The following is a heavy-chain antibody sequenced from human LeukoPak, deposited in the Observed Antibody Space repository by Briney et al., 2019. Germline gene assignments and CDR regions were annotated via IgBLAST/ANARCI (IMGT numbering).Heavy chain of an antibody. Sequence: GGSLRLSCAASGFTFSSYTMNWVRQAPGKGLEWVSSISSSSTYIYYADSLKGRFTISRDNAKNTLNLQMNSLRAEDTAVYYCARDSRTSGSYLTWGQGTLVTVSS. CDR1: GFTFSSYT. CDR2: ISSSSTYI. D-gene: IGHD3-10*01. V-gene: IGHV3-21*01. J-gene: IGHJ4*02. CDR3: ARDSRTSGSYLT.